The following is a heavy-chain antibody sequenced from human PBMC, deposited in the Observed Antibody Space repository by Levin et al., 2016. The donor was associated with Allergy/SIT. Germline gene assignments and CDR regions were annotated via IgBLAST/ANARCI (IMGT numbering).Heavy chain of an antibody. CDR1: GYTFTSYG. CDR2: ISAYNGNT. D-gene: IGHD2-2*01. Sequence: ASVKVSCKASGYTFTSYGISWVRQAPGQGLEWMGWISAYNGNTNYAQKLQGRVTMTTDTSTSTAYMELRSLRSDDTAVYYCARDGHCSSTSCPRPSPYGMDVWGQGTTVTVSS. V-gene: IGHV1-18*01. CDR3: ARDGHCSSTSCPRPSPYGMDV. J-gene: IGHJ6*02.